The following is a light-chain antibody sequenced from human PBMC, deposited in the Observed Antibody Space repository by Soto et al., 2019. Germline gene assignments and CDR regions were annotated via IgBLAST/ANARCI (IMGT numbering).Light chain of an antibody. V-gene: IGKV1-5*01. CDR2: DAS. CDR1: QSVSGW. Sequence: DIKMNQSPSTLSAYVGDTVTVTCRASQSVSGWLAWYQQKPGEAPKLLIYDASALPRGVPSRFSGSGSGTKFTLTIASLQPDDFATYYCQQYETFSGTFGPGTKVDIK. CDR3: QQYETFSGT. J-gene: IGKJ1*01.